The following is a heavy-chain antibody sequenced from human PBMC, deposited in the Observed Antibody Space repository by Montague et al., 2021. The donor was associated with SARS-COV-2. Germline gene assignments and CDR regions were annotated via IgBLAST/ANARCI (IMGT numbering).Heavy chain of an antibody. CDR1: SGSFSDFY. CDR2: INHTGSA. D-gene: IGHD3-3*01. CDR3: ARGQVTIAGVLIFIPAAGHLDD. J-gene: IGHJ3*01. V-gene: IGHV4-34*01. Sequence: SETLSLTCAVYSGSFSDFYWTWIRQSPGKGLEWIGEINHTGSATYNPSLKGRVTLSRDTSKNQFSLKLQSVTPADTAVYYCARGQVTIAGVLIFIPAAGHLDDWGQGTSVTVSS.